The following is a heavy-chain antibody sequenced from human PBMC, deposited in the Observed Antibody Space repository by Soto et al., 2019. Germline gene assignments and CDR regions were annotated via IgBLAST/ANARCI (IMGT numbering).Heavy chain of an antibody. CDR3: ARPDIVVVPADYYYYYMDV. CDR2: ISSSSSYI. J-gene: IGHJ6*03. Sequence: GGSLRLSCAASGFTFSSYSMNWVRQAPGKGLEWVSSISSSSSYIYYADSVKGRFTISRDNAKNSLYLQMNSLRAEDTAVYYCARPDIVVVPADYYYYYMDVWGKGTTVTVSS. V-gene: IGHV3-21*01. CDR1: GFTFSSYS. D-gene: IGHD2-2*01.